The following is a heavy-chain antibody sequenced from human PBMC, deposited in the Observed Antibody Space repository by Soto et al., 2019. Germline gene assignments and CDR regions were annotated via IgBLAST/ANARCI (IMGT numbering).Heavy chain of an antibody. V-gene: IGHV4-4*07. CDR1: SGSINSYY. CDR2: IYTSGST. D-gene: IGHD6-19*01. CDR3: AREYSSGFGY. J-gene: IGHJ4*02. Sequence: SETLSLTSSVSSGSINSYYGGWIRQPAGKGLEWIGRIYTSGSTNYNPSLKSRVTMSVDTSKNQFSLKLSSVTAADTAVYYCAREYSSGFGYWGQGTLVTVSS.